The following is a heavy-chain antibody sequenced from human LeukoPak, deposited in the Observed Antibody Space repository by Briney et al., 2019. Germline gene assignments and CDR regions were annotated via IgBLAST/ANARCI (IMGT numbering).Heavy chain of an antibody. D-gene: IGHD3-22*01. CDR2: MNPNSGNT. CDR3: ARGRQRYYYDSSGYPNFYYYYYMDV. Sequence: ASVKVSCKASGYTFTSYDINWVRQATGQGLEWMGWMNPNSGNTGYAQKSQGRVTLPRTTSISTAYMELSSLRSEDTAVYYCARGRQRYYYDSSGYPNFYYYYYMDVWGKGTTVTVSS. J-gene: IGHJ6*03. V-gene: IGHV1-8*01. CDR1: GYTFTSYD.